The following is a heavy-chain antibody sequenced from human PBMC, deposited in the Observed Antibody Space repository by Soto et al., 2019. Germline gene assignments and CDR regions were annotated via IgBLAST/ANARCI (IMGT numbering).Heavy chain of an antibody. J-gene: IGHJ4*02. Sequence: SETLSLTCTVSGGSISSSRYYWGWIRQPPGKGLEWIGNIYYSGSTYYNPSLKSRVTISVDTSKNQFSLKLSSVTAADTAVYYCSRHPHRYFDYWGQGTLVTVSS. CDR3: SRHPHRYFDY. V-gene: IGHV4-39*01. CDR1: GGSISSSRYY. CDR2: IYYSGST.